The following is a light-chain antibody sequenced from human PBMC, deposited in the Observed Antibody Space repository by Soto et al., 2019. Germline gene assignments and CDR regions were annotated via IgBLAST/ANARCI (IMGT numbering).Light chain of an antibody. CDR1: SSNVGNNA. CDR2: YDD. V-gene: IGLV1-36*01. CDR3: AVWDDSLNGVV. J-gene: IGLJ2*01. Sequence: QSMLTQPPSVSAAPRQRVTISCSGSSSNVGNNAVNWYQQLPGKAPKLLIYYDDLLPSGVSDRFSGSKSGTSASLAISGLQSEDEADYYCAVWDDSLNGVVFGGGTKLTVL.